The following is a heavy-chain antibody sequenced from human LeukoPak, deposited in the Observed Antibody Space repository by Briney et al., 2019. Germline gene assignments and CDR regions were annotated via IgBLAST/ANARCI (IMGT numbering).Heavy chain of an antibody. CDR2: IKNKGEGETT. CDR1: GYTFTNAW. J-gene: IGHJ4*02. CDR3: VWNSEHYFDF. D-gene: IGHD1-7*01. V-gene: IGHV3-15*01. Sequence: GGSLRLSCAASGYTFTNAWMSWVRQAPGKGLEWVGRIKNKGEGETTDYAAPVKGRFTISRDDSENTLFLQMHSLETEDTALYYCVWNSEHYFDFWGQGSLVTVSS.